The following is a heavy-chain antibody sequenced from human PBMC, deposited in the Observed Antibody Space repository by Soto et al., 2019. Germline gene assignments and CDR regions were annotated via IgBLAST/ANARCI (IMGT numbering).Heavy chain of an antibody. V-gene: IGHV1-18*04. CDR2: ISAYNGNT. D-gene: IGHD3-3*01. Sequence: GASVKVSCKASGYTFTSYGISWVRQAPGQGLEWMGWISAYNGNTNCAQKLQGRVTMTTDTSTSTAYMELRSLRSDDTAVYYCAIFKYYDFWSGYPYWFDPWGQGTLVTVSS. CDR1: GYTFTSYG. J-gene: IGHJ5*02. CDR3: AIFKYYDFWSGYPYWFDP.